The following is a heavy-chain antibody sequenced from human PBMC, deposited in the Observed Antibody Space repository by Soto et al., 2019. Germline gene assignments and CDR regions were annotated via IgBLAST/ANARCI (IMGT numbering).Heavy chain of an antibody. CDR3: ATMASFGSINWFDP. CDR1: GYTFTKND. V-gene: IGHV1-8*01. D-gene: IGHD5-18*01. Sequence: GSVKVSFKASGYTFTKNDFTSVRQATGQGLEWMGWMNPGSGDTGYAQKFHGRVTMTRNISIATAYMELSSLRSEDTAIYYCATMASFGSINWFDPWGQGTMVTVSS. CDR2: MNPGSGDT. J-gene: IGHJ5*02.